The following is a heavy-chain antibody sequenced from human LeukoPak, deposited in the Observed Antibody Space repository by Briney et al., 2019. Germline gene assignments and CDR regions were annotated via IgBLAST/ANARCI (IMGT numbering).Heavy chain of an antibody. V-gene: IGHV1-3*01. CDR2: IDAGNGNT. Sequence: GASVKVSCKASGYTFTSYAMHWVRRAPGQRLEWMGWIDAGNGNTKYSQKFQGRVTITRDTSASTAYMELSSLRSEDTAVYYCARESSMVRGLNAFDIWGQGAMVTVSS. CDR1: GYTFTSYA. J-gene: IGHJ3*02. CDR3: ARESSMVRGLNAFDI. D-gene: IGHD3-10*01.